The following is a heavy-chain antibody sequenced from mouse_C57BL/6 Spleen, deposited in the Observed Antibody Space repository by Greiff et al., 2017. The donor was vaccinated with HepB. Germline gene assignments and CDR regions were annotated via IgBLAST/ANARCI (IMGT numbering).Heavy chain of an antibody. Sequence: VQLQQSGAELVKPGASVKISCKASGYAFSSYWMNWVKQRPGKGLEWIGQIYPGDGDTNYNGKFKGKATLTADKSSSTAYMELSSLTSEDPAVYCCARTGLRIDCGGSFDYWGQGTTLTVSS. V-gene: IGHV1-80*01. CDR2: IYPGDGDT. CDR3: ARTGLRIDCGGSFDY. J-gene: IGHJ2*01. D-gene: IGHD1-1*02. CDR1: GYAFSSYW.